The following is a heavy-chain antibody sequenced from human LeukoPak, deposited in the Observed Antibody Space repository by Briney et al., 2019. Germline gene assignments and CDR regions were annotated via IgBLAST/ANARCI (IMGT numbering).Heavy chain of an antibody. D-gene: IGHD1-1*01. CDR1: GGSISSSSYY. CDR3: ASSHMLQYCSRTNCGREFDY. J-gene: IGHJ4*02. Sequence: SETLSLTCTVSGGSISSSSYYWGWIRQPPGKGLEWIGSIYYSGSTYYNPSLKSRVTISVDTSKKQFSLKLRSVTSADTAVYYCASSHMLQYCSRTNCGREFDYWGQGTRVTVSS. V-gene: IGHV4-39*07. CDR2: IYYSGST.